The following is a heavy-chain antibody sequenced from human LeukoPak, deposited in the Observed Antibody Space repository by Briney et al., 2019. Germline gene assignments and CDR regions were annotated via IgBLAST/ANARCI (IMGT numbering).Heavy chain of an antibody. Sequence: PSETLSLTCTVSGGSISSSSYFWGWIRQPPEKGLEWIGSIYYSGSSYYNPSLKSRVTISVDTSKNQFSLKLSSVTAADTAVYYCARVDHQITFGGVIVRVFDYWGQGTLVTVSS. D-gene: IGHD3-16*02. V-gene: IGHV4-39*07. J-gene: IGHJ4*02. CDR1: GGSISSSSYF. CDR3: ARVDHQITFGGVIVRVFDY. CDR2: IYYSGSS.